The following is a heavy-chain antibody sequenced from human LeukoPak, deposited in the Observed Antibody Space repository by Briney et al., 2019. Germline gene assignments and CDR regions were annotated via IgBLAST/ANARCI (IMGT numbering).Heavy chain of an antibody. CDR2: ISYDGSNK. V-gene: IGHV3-30*18. CDR1: GFTFSSYG. CDR3: AKDQDPWALTPQDY. Sequence: PGGSLRLSCAASGFTFSSYGMHWVRQAPGKGLEWVAVISYDGSNKYYADSVKGRFTISRDNSKNTLYLQMNSLRAEDTAVYYCAKDQDPWALTPQDYWGQGTLVTVSS. J-gene: IGHJ4*02. D-gene: IGHD4-23*01.